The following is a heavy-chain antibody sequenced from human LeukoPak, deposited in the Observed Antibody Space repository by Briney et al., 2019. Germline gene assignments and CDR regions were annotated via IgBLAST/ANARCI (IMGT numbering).Heavy chain of an antibody. CDR2: IKQDGSEK. D-gene: IGHD3-22*01. Sequence: PGGSLRLSCAASGFTFSSYWMSWVRQAPGKGLEWVANIKQDGSEKYYVDSVEGRFTISRDNAKNSLYLQMNSLRAEDTAVYYCARVDYYDSSGSPYAFDIWGQGTMVTVSS. J-gene: IGHJ3*02. V-gene: IGHV3-7*01. CDR3: ARVDYYDSSGSPYAFDI. CDR1: GFTFSSYW.